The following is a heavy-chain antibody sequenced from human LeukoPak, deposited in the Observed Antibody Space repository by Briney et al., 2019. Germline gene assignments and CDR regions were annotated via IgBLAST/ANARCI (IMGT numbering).Heavy chain of an antibody. CDR2: IYYSGST. D-gene: IGHD3-3*02. J-gene: IGHJ6*02. V-gene: IGHV4-31*03. Sequence: SQTLSLTCTVSGGSISSGGYYCTWIRQHPGKGLEWIGDIYYSGSTYYNPSLKSRVTISIDTSKNQFSLALRSVTAADTAVYYCARGGIFVVVPPGDYGMDVWGQGTTVTVSS. CDR1: GGSISSGGYY. CDR3: ARGGIFVVVPPGDYGMDV.